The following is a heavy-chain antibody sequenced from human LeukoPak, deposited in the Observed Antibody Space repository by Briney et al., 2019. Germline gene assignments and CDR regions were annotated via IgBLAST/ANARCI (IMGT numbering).Heavy chain of an antibody. CDR1: GGSFSGYY. Sequence: KPSETLSLTCAVYGGSFSGYYWSWIRQPPGKGLEWIGEINHSGSTNYNPSLKSRVTISVDTSKNQFSLKLSSVTAADTAVYYCARGQEYYDILTGWWGVNWFDPWGQGTLVTVSS. D-gene: IGHD3-9*01. J-gene: IGHJ5*02. V-gene: IGHV4-34*01. CDR2: INHSGST. CDR3: ARGQEYYDILTGWWGVNWFDP.